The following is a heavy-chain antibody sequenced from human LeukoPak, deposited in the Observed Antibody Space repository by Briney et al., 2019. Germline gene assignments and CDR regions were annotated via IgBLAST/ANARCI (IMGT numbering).Heavy chain of an antibody. CDR1: GYSISSGYY. Sequence: SETLSLTCAVSGYSISSGYYWGWIRQPPGKGLEWIGSIYHSGSTYYNPSLKSRVTISVDTSKNQFSLKLSSVTAADTAVYYCARDQGASSGYDSWYFDLWGRGTLVTVSS. D-gene: IGHD5-12*01. V-gene: IGHV4-38-2*02. J-gene: IGHJ2*01. CDR3: ARDQGASSGYDSWYFDL. CDR2: IYHSGST.